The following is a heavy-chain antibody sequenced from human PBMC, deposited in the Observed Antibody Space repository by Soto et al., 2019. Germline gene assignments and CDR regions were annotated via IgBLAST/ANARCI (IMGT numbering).Heavy chain of an antibody. CDR2: IYKTGST. J-gene: IGHJ4*02. D-gene: IGHD2-2*03. V-gene: IGHV4-59*01. CDR3: ARGSRTHGWRPDF. CDR1: GGSIDIYY. Sequence: QVQLQESGPRLVKPSETLSLTCTVSGGSIDIYYWSWIRQPPGKGLEWIGYIYKTGSTTYNPSLTSRVTLSLGMSRDQCPLKGRSVAAADTAVYFCARGSRTHGWRPDFWGQGILVSVSS.